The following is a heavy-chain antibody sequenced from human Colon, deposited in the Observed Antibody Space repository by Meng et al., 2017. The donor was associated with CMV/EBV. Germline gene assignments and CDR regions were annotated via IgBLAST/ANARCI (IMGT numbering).Heavy chain of an antibody. D-gene: IGHD3-16*01. CDR2: MDPTTGRT. CDR1: GYSFTGYY. V-gene: IGHV1-2*02. Sequence: QGQLLHSGAEVRSPGASVKVSCKASGYSFTGYYIHWVRQAPGQGLEWMGWMDPTTGRTDYAQKFQGTVTMTRDTSISTAYLELSRLTSDDTAVYYCASHSSYVWGSHHWGQGTLVTASS. CDR3: ASHSSYVWGSHH. J-gene: IGHJ1*01.